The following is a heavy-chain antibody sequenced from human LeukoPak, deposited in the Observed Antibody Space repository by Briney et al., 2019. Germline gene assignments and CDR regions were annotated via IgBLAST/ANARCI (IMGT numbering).Heavy chain of an antibody. V-gene: IGHV3-74*01. CDR3: AKVGATAGTLRIEYFQH. CDR2: INSDERTT. Sequence: GSLRLSCVVSGFRLSDYWMPWVRQAPGKGLVWVSRINSDERTTTYADSVKGRFTISRDNSKNTLYLQMNSLRAEDTAVYFCAKVGATAGTLRIEYFQHWGQGTLVTVSS. J-gene: IGHJ1*01. D-gene: IGHD6-13*01. CDR1: GFRLSDYW.